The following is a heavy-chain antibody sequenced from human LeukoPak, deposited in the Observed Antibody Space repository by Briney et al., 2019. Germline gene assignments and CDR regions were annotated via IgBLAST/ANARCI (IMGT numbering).Heavy chain of an antibody. V-gene: IGHV3-9*01. Sequence: GRSLRLSCAASGFTFDDYAMHWVRQAPGKGLEWVSGISWNSGTIGYADSVKGRFTISRDNAKNSLYLQMNSLRAEDTAVYYCASGGYSYGPPFDAFDIWGQGTMVTVSS. J-gene: IGHJ3*02. CDR1: GFTFDDYA. CDR3: ASGGYSYGPPFDAFDI. D-gene: IGHD5-18*01. CDR2: ISWNSGTI.